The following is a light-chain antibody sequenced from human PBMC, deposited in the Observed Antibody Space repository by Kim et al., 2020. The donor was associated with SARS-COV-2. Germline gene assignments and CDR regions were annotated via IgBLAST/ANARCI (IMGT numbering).Light chain of an antibody. CDR2: WAS. J-gene: IGKJ4*01. CDR1: QSVLYSSNNKNY. Sequence: DIVMTQSPDSLAVSLGERATINCKSSQSVLYSSNNKNYLAWYQQKPGQPPKLLIYWASTRESGVPDRFSGSGSVTDFTLTISSLQAEDVAVYYCQQYYSNPLTFGRGTKVDIK. V-gene: IGKV4-1*01. CDR3: QQYYSNPLT.